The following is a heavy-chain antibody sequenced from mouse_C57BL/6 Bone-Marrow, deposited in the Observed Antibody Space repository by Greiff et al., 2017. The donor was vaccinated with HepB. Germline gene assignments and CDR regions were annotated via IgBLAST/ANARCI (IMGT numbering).Heavy chain of an antibody. V-gene: IGHV2-2*01. Sequence: VKVVESGPGLVQPSQSLSITCTVSGFSLTSYGVHWVRQSPGKGLEWLGVIWSGGSTDYNAAFISRLSISKDNSKSQVFFKMNSLQADDTAIYYCARGIYYYGSSYEGFAYWGQGTLVTVSA. CDR2: IWSGGST. D-gene: IGHD1-1*01. CDR3: ARGIYYYGSSYEGFAY. CDR1: GFSLTSYG. J-gene: IGHJ3*01.